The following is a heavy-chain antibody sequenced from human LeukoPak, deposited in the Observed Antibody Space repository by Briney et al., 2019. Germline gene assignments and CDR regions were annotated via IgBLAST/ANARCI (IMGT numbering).Heavy chain of an antibody. CDR2: IIPIFGTA. Sequence: GASVKVSCKASGGTFSSDAISWVRQAPGQGLEWMGRIIPIFGTANYAQKFQGRVTITADESTSTAYMELSSLRSEDTAVYYCARDLGLMVYAIAYWGQGTLVTVSS. J-gene: IGHJ4*02. CDR1: GGTFSSDA. V-gene: IGHV1-69*13. D-gene: IGHD2-8*01. CDR3: ARDLGLMVYAIAY.